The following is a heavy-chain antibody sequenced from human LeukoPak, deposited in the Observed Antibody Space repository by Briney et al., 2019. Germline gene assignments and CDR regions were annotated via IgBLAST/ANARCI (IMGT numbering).Heavy chain of an antibody. Sequence: GGSLRLSCAASGFTFSSYWMSWVRQAPGKGLEWVANTKQDGSEKYYVDSVKGRFTISRDNAKNSLYLQMNSLRAEDTAVYYCARHYYGSGSYYFDYWGQGTLVTVSS. J-gene: IGHJ4*02. V-gene: IGHV3-7*01. CDR2: TKQDGSEK. CDR3: ARHYYGSGSYYFDY. CDR1: GFTFSSYW. D-gene: IGHD3-10*01.